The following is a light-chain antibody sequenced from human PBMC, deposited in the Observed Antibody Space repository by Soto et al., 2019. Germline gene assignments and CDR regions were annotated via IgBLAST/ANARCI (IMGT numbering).Light chain of an antibody. J-gene: IGKJ1*01. V-gene: IGKV3-20*01. CDR2: GAS. CDR1: QSVSSSY. CDR3: QQYGSSPET. Sequence: EIVLTQSPGTLSLSPGVRATLSCRASQSVSSSYLAWYQQKPGQAPRLLIYGASSRATGIPDRFSGSGSGTDFTLTISRLEPEDFAEYYCQQYGSSPETFGQGTKVEIK.